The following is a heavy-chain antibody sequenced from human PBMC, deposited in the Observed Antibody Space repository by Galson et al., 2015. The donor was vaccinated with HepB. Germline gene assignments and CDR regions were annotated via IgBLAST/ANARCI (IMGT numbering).Heavy chain of an antibody. V-gene: IGHV3-64*01. CDR2: ISSNGGST. Sequence: SLRLSCAASGFTFSSYAMHWVRQAPGKGLEYVSAISSNGGSTYYANSVKGRFTISRDNSKNTLYLQMGSLRAEDMAVYYCASEGHIVVVTATHWYFDLWGRGTLVTVSS. CDR3: ASEGHIVVVTATHWYFDL. J-gene: IGHJ2*01. D-gene: IGHD2-21*02. CDR1: GFTFSSYA.